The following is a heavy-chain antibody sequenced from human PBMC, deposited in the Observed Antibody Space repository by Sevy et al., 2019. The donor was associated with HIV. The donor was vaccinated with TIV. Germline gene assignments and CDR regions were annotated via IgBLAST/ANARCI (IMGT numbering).Heavy chain of an antibody. J-gene: IGHJ6*02. CDR2: FDPEDGET. D-gene: IGHD3-3*01. Sequence: ASVKVSCKVSGYTLSKLPMHWVRQAPGKGLEWMGGFDPEDGETIYAQKFQGRVIMTEDTSSDTAYMELSSLRSEDTAVYYCATLDFWSDYPFYGVYVWGQGTTVTVSS. V-gene: IGHV1-24*01. CDR3: ATLDFWSDYPFYGVYV. CDR1: GYTLSKLP.